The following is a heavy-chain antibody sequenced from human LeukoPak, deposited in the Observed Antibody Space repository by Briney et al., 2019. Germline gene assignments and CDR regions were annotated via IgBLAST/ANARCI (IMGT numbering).Heavy chain of an antibody. D-gene: IGHD4-17*01. J-gene: IGHJ5*01. CDR2: ISYDGSNK. V-gene: IGHV3-30-3*01. CDR3: AKDGASRGDYHWFDS. Sequence: GGSLRLSCAASGFTFSSYAMHWVRQAPGKGLEWVAFISYDGSNKYYADSVKGRFTISRDNSKNTLYLQMNSLRVEDTAVYYCAKDGASRGDYHWFDSWGQGTLVTVSS. CDR1: GFTFSSYA.